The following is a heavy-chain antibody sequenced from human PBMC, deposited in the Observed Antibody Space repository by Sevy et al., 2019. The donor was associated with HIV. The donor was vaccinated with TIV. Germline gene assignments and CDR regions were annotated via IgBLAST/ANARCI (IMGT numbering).Heavy chain of an antibody. V-gene: IGHV4-59*13. D-gene: IGHD3-22*01. Sequence: PSETLSLTCTVSGVSISSFYWSWIRQPPGKGLEWIGNIYYSGSTNYNPSLKSRVTISVDTSKNQFSLKLSSVTAADTAVYYCARRYFYDSRGSTVFDYSGQGTLVTVSS. CDR1: GVSISSFY. CDR2: IYYSGST. CDR3: ARRYFYDSRGSTVFDY. J-gene: IGHJ4*02.